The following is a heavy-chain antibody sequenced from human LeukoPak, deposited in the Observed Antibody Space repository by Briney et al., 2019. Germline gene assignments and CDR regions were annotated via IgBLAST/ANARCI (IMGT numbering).Heavy chain of an antibody. CDR3: ARVRGGSSEAWFDP. D-gene: IGHD6-6*01. V-gene: IGHV4-59*12. CDR2: IYYSGST. CDR1: GVSISSYY. Sequence: SETLSLTCTVSGVSISSYYWNWIRQPPGKGLEWIGYIYYSGSTNYNPSLKSRVTISVDRSKNQFSLKLSSVTAADTAVYYCARVRGGSSEAWFDPWGQGTLVTVSS. J-gene: IGHJ5*02.